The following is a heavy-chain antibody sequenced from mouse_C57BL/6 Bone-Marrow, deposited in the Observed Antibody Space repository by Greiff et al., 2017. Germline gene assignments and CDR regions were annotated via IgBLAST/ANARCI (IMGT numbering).Heavy chain of an antibody. CDR2: IYPGSGST. Sequence: QVQLQQPGAELVKPGASVKMSCKASGYTFTSYWITWVKQRPGQGLEWIGDIYPGSGSTNYNEKFKSKATLTVDTSSSTAYLQLSSLTSEGSAVXYCKGYGRGMDYWGQGTSVTVSS. CDR3: KGYGRGMDY. D-gene: IGHD2-1*01. J-gene: IGHJ4*01. V-gene: IGHV1-55*01. CDR1: GYTFTSYW.